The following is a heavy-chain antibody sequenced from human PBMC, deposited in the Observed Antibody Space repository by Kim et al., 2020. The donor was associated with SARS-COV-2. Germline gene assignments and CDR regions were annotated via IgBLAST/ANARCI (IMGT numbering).Heavy chain of an antibody. CDR1: GGSFSGYY. D-gene: IGHD3-22*01. CDR2: INHSGST. CDR3: ARVSYYDKEDY. V-gene: IGHV4-34*01. J-gene: IGHJ4*02. Sequence: SETLSLTCAVYGGSFSGYYWSWIRQPPGKGLEWIGEINHSGSTNYNPSLKSRVTISVDTSKNQFSLKLSSVTAADTAVYYCARVSYYDKEDYWGQGTLVTVSS.